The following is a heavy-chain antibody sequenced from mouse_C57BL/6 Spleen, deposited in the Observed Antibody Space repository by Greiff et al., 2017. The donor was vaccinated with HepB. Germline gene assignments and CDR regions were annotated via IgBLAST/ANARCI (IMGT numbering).Heavy chain of an antibody. J-gene: IGHJ1*03. Sequence: DVKLVESGGGLVQPGGSLKLSCAASGFTFSDYYMYWVRQTPEKRLEWVAYISNGGGSTYYPDTVKGRFTISRDNAQNTLYLQMSRLKSADTAMYYCEKEGPYGSSYGWYFDVWGTGTTVTVSS. CDR3: EKEGPYGSSYGWYFDV. V-gene: IGHV5-12*01. D-gene: IGHD1-1*01. CDR1: GFTFSDYY. CDR2: ISNGGGST.